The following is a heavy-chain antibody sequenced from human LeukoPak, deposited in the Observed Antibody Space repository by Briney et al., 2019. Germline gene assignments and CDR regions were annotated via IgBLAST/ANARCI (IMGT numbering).Heavy chain of an antibody. V-gene: IGHV3-7*01. J-gene: IGHJ4*02. Sequence: GGSLRLSCSASGFTFSDYWMMWVRQAPGKGLEWVGNIRQDDGEKNYVDSVKGRFTISRDNAKFSLYLQMNSLRAEDTAVYYCASDPKGSGYEFDYWGQGTLVTISS. CDR1: GFTFSDYW. CDR2: IRQDDGEK. D-gene: IGHD5-12*01. CDR3: ASDPKGSGYEFDY.